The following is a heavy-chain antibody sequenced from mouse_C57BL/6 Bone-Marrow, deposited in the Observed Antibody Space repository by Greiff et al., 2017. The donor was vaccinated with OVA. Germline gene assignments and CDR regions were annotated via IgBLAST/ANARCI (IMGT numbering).Heavy chain of an antibody. CDR1: GYTFTSYW. Sequence: QVQLQQPGAELVKPGASVKVSCKASGYTFTSYWMHWVKQRPGQGLEWIGRIHPSDSDTNNNQKFKGKATLTVDKSSSTAYMQLSSLTSEDSAVYYCAEDYDVEAWFAYWGQGTLVTVSA. CDR2: IHPSDSDT. CDR3: AEDYDVEAWFAY. D-gene: IGHD2-4*01. V-gene: IGHV1-74*01. J-gene: IGHJ3*01.